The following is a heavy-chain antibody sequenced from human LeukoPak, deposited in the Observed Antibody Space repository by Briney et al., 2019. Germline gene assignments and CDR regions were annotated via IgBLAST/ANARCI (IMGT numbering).Heavy chain of an antibody. D-gene: IGHD2-15*01. V-gene: IGHV3-53*01. J-gene: IGHJ6*02. CDR3: ARDRCSGGSCYSGGRYYYYYGMDV. CDR1: GFTFSRFW. Sequence: PGGSLRLSCAASGFTFSRFWMSWVRQAPGKGLEWVSVIYSGGSTYYADSVKGRFTISRDNSKNTLYLQMNSLRAEDTAVYYCARDRCSGGSCYSGGRYYYYYGMDVWGQGTTVTVSS. CDR2: IYSGGST.